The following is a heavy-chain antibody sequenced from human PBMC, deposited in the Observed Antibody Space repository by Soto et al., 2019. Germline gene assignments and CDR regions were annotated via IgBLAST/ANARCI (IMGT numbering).Heavy chain of an antibody. CDR3: AQSSSSGYLSY. CDR2: SRSKASGYTT. CDR1: GFTLSDYY. V-gene: IGHV3-72*01. J-gene: IGHJ4*02. D-gene: IGHD6-6*01. Sequence: GGSLRLSCAASGFTLSDYYIDWVRQAPGKGLEWVGRSRSKASGYTTEYAASVKVRFTISRDDSRNSLYLQMNSLKTEDTAAYFCAQSSSSGYLSYWGQGTLVTVSS.